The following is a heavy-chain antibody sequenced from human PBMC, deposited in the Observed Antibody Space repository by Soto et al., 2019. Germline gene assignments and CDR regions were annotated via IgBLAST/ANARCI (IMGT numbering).Heavy chain of an antibody. V-gene: IGHV4-39*01. CDR1: GGSIRSSSYY. D-gene: IGHD6-13*01. J-gene: IGHJ5*02. CDR3: ARQTPSSSWYPGRFDP. CDR2: IYYSGST. Sequence: SETRSLTCPVSGGSIRSSSYYRGWIRQPPWKWLEWIGSIYYSGSTYDNPSLKSRVAISVDTSKNQFSLKLSSVTAADTAVSYGARQTPSSSWYPGRFDPWGRGTLVTVS.